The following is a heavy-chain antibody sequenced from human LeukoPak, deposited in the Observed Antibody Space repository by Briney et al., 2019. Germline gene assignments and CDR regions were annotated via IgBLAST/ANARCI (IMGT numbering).Heavy chain of an antibody. J-gene: IGHJ4*02. Sequence: GSLRLSCAASGFTFHNYAIHWVRQAPGKGLEWVSLTSGDGITTYFADSVKGRFTISRDNSKSSLFLQMNSLRTEDTALYYCARDHVYGGADYWGQGTLVTVSS. D-gene: IGHD5/OR15-5a*01. CDR3: ARDHVYGGADY. V-gene: IGHV3-43*02. CDR1: GFTFHNYA. CDR2: TSGDGITT.